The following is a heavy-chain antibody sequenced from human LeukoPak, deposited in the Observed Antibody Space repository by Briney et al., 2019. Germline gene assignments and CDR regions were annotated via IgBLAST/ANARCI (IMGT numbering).Heavy chain of an antibody. CDR3: ARRIHFDS. D-gene: IGHD5-18*01. CDR2: ILYTGST. Sequence: SETLSLTCTVSGGSISSYYWSWIRQPPGKGPEWMGDILYTGSTNYNPSLKSRVTILVDRSKNQFSLKLTSVTAADTAVYFCARRIHFDSWGQGALVTVSS. V-gene: IGHV4-59*01. CDR1: GGSISSYY. J-gene: IGHJ4*02.